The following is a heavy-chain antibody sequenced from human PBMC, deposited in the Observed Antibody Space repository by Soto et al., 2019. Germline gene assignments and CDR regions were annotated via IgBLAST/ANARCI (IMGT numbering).Heavy chain of an antibody. D-gene: IGHD6-13*01. J-gene: IGHJ5*02. Sequence: SVKVSCKASGGTFSSYAISWVRQAPGQGLEWMGGIIPIFGTANYAQKFQGRVTITADESTSTAYMELSSLRSEDTAVYYCARDGQQPTGWFDPWGQGTLVTVYS. CDR3: ARDGQQPTGWFDP. CDR1: GGTFSSYA. CDR2: IIPIFGTA. V-gene: IGHV1-69*13.